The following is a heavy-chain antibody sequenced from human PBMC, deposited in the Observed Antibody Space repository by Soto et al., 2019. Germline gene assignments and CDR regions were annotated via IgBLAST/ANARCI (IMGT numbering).Heavy chain of an antibody. CDR3: ARHGPVGSVY. V-gene: IGHV4-59*08. CDR2: IYYSGST. J-gene: IGHJ4*02. Sequence: PSETLSLTCTVSGGSISSYYWSWIRQPPGKGLEWIGYIYYSGSTNYNPSLKSRVTISVDTSKNQFSLKLSSVTAADTAVYYCARHGPVGSVYWGQGTLVTVSS. CDR1: GGSISSYY. D-gene: IGHD3-10*01.